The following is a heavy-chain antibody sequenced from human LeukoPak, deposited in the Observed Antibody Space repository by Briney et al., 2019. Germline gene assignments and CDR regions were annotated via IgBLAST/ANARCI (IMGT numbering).Heavy chain of an antibody. CDR2: IYTDGSR. J-gene: IGHJ4*02. CDR3: ARVDTGRGGGWVPFDY. CDR1: GLAVSSNY. V-gene: IGHV3-66*02. Sequence: PGGSLRLSCAASGLAVSSNYMTWVRQDPGKGLQWVSVIYTDGSRYYADSVKGRFTISRDNSKNTVYLQMNSLRSEDTAAYYCARVDTGRGGGWVPFDYWGQGTLVTVSS. D-gene: IGHD3-10*01.